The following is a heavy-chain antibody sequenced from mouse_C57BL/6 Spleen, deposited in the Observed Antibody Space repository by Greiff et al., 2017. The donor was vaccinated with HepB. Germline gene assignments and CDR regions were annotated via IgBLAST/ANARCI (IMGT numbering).Heavy chain of an antibody. J-gene: IGHJ2*01. V-gene: IGHV1-26*01. Sequence: EVKLQQSGPELVKPGASVKISCKASGYTFTDYYMNWVKQSHGKSLEWIGDINPNNGGTSYNQKFKGKATLTVDKSSSTAYMELRSLTSEDSAVYYCARGSLTPGRSPYYFDYWGQGTTLTVSS. CDR2: INPNNGGT. CDR1: GYTFTDYY. CDR3: ARGSLTPGRSPYYFDY. D-gene: IGHD3-3*01.